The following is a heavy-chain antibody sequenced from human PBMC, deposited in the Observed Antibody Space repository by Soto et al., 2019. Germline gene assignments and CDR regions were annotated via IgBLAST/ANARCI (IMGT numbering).Heavy chain of an antibody. CDR3: ARDWSKYDSSGYPRGGLDY. D-gene: IGHD3-22*01. CDR2: IWYDGSNK. V-gene: IGHV3-33*01. CDR1: GFTFSSYG. J-gene: IGHJ4*02. Sequence: PGGSLRLSCAASGFTFSSYGMHWVRQAPGKGLEWVAVIWYDGSNKYYADSVKGRFTISRDNSKNTLYLQMNSLRAEDTAVYYCARDWSKYDSSGYPRGGLDYCGQGTMVTVYS.